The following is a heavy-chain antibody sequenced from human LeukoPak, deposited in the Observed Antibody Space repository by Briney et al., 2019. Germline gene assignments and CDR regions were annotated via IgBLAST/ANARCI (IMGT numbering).Heavy chain of an antibody. J-gene: IGHJ4*02. CDR3: AKGNDLRYHYFDY. D-gene: IGHD3-3*01. CDR1: GFTFSSYA. CDR2: ISGSGGST. V-gene: IGHV3-23*01. Sequence: GGSLRLSCAASGFTFSSYAMSWVRQAPGKGLEWVSAISGSGGSTYYADSVKSRFTISRDNSKNTLYLQMNSLRAEDTAVYYCAKGNDLRYHYFDYWGQGTLVTVSS.